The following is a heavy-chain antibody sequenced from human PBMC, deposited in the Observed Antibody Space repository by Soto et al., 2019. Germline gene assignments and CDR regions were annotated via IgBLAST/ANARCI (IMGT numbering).Heavy chain of an antibody. CDR3: AKVPTARNYYGPAQGMDV. V-gene: IGHV3-23*01. CDR2: ISGSGGST. J-gene: IGHJ6*02. Sequence: EVQLLESGGGLVQPGGSLRLSCAASGFTFSSYAMSWVRQAPGKGLEWVSAISGSGGSTYYADSVKGRFTISRDNSKNTLYLQMNCLRAEDTAVYYCAKVPTARNYYGPAQGMDVWGQGTTVNVS. D-gene: IGHD3-10*01. CDR1: GFTFSSYA.